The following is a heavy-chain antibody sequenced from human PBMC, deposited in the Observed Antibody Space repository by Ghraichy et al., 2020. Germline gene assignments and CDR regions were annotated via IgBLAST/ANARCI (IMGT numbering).Heavy chain of an antibody. CDR1: GYTFTSYG. Sequence: ASVKVSCKASGYTFTSYGISWVRQAPGQGLEWMGWISAYNDNTNYAQKLQGRVTMTTDTSKSTAYMELRSLRSDDTAVYYCARERHYYDSSGLYSPNYYYGMDVWGQGTTVTVSS. J-gene: IGHJ6*02. CDR3: ARERHYYDSSGLYSPNYYYGMDV. V-gene: IGHV1-18*01. D-gene: IGHD3-22*01. CDR2: ISAYNDNT.